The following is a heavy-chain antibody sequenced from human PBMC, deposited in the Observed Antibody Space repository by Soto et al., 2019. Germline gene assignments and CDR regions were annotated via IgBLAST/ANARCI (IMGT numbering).Heavy chain of an antibody. D-gene: IGHD1-26*01. J-gene: IGHJ5*02. CDR1: GFSLITSGVG. CDR3: AHRRVEWENGTVNWFDP. Sequence: QITLKESGPTLVKPTQTLTLTCTFSGFSLITSGVGVGWIRQPPGKALEWLALIYWEDDKRYSPLLKSRLTSTKDTPKNQMVLTMTNMDPVDTATYYCAHRRVEWENGTVNWFDPWGRGTLVTVS. V-gene: IGHV2-5*02. CDR2: IYWEDDK.